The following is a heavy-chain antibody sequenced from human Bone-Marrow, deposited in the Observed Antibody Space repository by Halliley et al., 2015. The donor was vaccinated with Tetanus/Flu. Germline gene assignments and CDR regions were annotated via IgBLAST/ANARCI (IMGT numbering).Heavy chain of an antibody. D-gene: IGHD3-3*01. J-gene: IGHJ5*02. CDR1: GFTFSSYA. V-gene: IGHV3-23*01. CDR3: AKGRPFLEWFDP. Sequence: SLRISCAASGFTFSSYAMSWVRQAPGKGLEWVSAISGSGGSTYYAGSVKGRFTISRDSSKNTLYLQINSLRAEDTAVYYCAKGRPFLEWFDPWGHGTLVTVSS. CDR2: ISGSGGST.